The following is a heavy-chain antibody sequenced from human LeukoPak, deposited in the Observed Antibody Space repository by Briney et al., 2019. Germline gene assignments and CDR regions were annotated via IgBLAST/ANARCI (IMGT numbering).Heavy chain of an antibody. D-gene: IGHD4-23*01. CDR3: ARDYGGSSPFDY. J-gene: IGHJ4*02. Sequence: SGGSLRLSCAASGFTFSSYAMSWVRQAPGKGLEWVSAISGSGGSTYYADSVKGRFTISRDNAKNSLYLHMNSLRAEDTAVYYCARDYGGSSPFDYWGQGTLVTVSS. CDR1: GFTFSSYA. V-gene: IGHV3-23*01. CDR2: ISGSGGST.